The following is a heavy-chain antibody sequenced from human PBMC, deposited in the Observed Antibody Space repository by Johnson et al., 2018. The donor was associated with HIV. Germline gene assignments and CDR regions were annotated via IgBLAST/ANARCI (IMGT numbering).Heavy chain of an antibody. J-gene: IGHJ3*02. CDR2: INWNGGST. V-gene: IGHV3-20*04. D-gene: IGHD6-19*01. CDR1: GFTFSSYD. Sequence: VQLVESGGGLVQPGGPLRLSCAASGFTFSSYDMNWVRQAPGKGLEWVSGINWNGGSTGYADSVKGRFTISRDNAKNSLYLQMNSLRAEDTAFYYCARDPPGATGIPVAEDAFDIWGQGTKVTVSS. CDR3: ARDPPGATGIPVAEDAFDI.